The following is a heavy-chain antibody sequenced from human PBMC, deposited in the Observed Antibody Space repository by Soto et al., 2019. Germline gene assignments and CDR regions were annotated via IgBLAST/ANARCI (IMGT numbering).Heavy chain of an antibody. CDR1: GFTFSNAW. D-gene: IGHD3-16*02. CDR2: IKSKTDGGTT. V-gene: IGHV3-15*07. J-gene: IGHJ3*02. CDR3: TTDPKIMITFGGVIADAFDI. Sequence: GGSLRLSCAASGFTFSNAWMNWVRQAPGKGLERVGRIKSKTDGGTTDYAAPVKGRFTISRDDSKNTLYLQMNSLKTGDTAVYYCTTDPKIMITFGGVIADAFDIWGQGTMVTVSS.